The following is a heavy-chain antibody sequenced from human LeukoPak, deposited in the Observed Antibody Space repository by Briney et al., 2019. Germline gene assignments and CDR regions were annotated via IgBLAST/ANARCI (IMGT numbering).Heavy chain of an antibody. CDR3: ARDDYGSGSYYTL. CDR2: INPNSGNT. D-gene: IGHD3-10*01. J-gene: IGHJ4*02. CDR1: GGTFSDYA. V-gene: IGHV1-18*01. Sequence: ASVKVSCKASGGTFSDYAYNWVRQAPGQGLEWMGWINPNSGNTNYAQKLQGRVTMTTDTSTSTAYMELRSLRSDDTAVYYCARDDYGSGSYYTLWGQGTLVTVSS.